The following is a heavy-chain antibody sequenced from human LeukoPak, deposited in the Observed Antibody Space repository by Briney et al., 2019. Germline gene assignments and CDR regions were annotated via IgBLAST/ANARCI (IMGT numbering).Heavy chain of an antibody. D-gene: IGHD4-11*01. V-gene: IGHV4-4*07. Sequence: SETLSLTCTVSGGSISSCYWSWIRQPAGKGLEWIGRIYTSGSTNYNPSLKSRVTISVDKCKNQFSLKLSSVTTADTAVYYCARAKGYSNYYWFDPWGQGTLVTVSS. CDR3: ARAKGYSNYYWFDP. J-gene: IGHJ5*02. CDR2: IYTSGST. CDR1: GGSISSCY.